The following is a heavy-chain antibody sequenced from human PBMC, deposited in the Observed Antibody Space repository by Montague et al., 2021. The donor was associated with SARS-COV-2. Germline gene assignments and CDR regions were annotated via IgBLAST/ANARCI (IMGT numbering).Heavy chain of an antibody. CDR2: INHSGSA. Sequence: SETLSLTCAVYGGSFSGFYWSWIRQSPGKGLEWIGEINHSGSANYNPSLKNRVTMSVDTSKKEFSLHLRSVAAAETGVYYCGPLGRCSGDDCYAWGQGTPVTVSS. V-gene: IGHV4-34*01. D-gene: IGHD2-15*01. J-gene: IGHJ5*02. CDR3: GPLGRCSGDDCYA. CDR1: GGSFSGFY.